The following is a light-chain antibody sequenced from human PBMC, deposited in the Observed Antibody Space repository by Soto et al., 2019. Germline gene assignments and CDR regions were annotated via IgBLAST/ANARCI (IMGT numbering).Light chain of an antibody. CDR3: QQYNSYSPLT. Sequence: DIQMTQSPSTLSASVGDRVTITCRASQSISSWLAGYQQKPGKAHKLLIYDASSLESGVPSRFSLSRSLTEFTLTIIILQPDDFATYYCQQYNSYSPLTYGGGTNVGIK. CDR2: DAS. V-gene: IGKV1-5*01. J-gene: IGKJ4*01. CDR1: QSISSW.